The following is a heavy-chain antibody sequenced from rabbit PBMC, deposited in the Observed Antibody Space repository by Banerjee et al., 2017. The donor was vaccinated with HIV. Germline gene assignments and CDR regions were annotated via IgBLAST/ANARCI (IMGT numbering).Heavy chain of an antibody. CDR3: ARDTPYSSGWGVFNL. Sequence: QLKETGGGLVQPGGSLTLSCKASGFDFSSYYMSWVRQAPGKGLEWIGTIYAGKGRTYYASWVNGRFTISSDNAQNTVDLQMNSLTAVDRATYFCARDTPYSSGWGVFNLWGPGTLVTVS. CDR1: GFDFSSYY. V-gene: IGHV1S7*01. CDR2: IYAGKGRT. D-gene: IGHD4-1*01. J-gene: IGHJ4*01.